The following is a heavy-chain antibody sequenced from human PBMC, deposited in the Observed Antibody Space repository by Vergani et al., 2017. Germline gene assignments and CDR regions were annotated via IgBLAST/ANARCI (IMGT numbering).Heavy chain of an antibody. CDR2: IRSKAYGGTT. D-gene: IGHD5-12*01. CDR3: TRDQATADY. J-gene: IGHJ4*02. Sequence: VQLVESGGGLVKPGGSLRLSCAASGFTFSDYYMSWIRQAPGKGLEWVGFIRSKAYGGTTEYAASVKGRFTISRDDSKSIAYLQMNSLKTEDTAVYYCTRDQATADYWGQGTLVTVSS. V-gene: IGHV3-49*05. CDR1: GFTFSDYY.